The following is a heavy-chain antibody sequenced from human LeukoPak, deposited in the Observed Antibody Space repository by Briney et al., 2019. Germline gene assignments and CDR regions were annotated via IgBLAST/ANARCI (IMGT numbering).Heavy chain of an antibody. CDR1: GFTFSSYS. D-gene: IGHD3-16*02. J-gene: IGHJ3*02. CDR2: ISSSSSYI. CDR3: ARDHPTYDYVWGSYRYTGRGAFDI. Sequence: GGSLRLSCAASGFTFSSYSMNWVRQAPGKGLEWVSSISSSSSYIYYADSVKGRFTISRDNAKNSLYLQMSSLRAEDTAVYYCARDHPTYDYVWGSYRYTGRGAFDIWGQGTMVTVSS. V-gene: IGHV3-21*01.